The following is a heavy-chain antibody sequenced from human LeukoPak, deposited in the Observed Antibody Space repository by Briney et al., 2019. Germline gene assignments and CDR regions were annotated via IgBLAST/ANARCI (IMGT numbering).Heavy chain of an antibody. CDR1: GGSISSYY. CDR2: IYYSGST. Sequence: PSETLSPTCTVSGGSISSYYWSWIRQPPGKGLEWIGYIYYSGSTNYNPSLKSRVNISVDTSKNQFSLKLSSVTAADTAVYYCARAPMYYYMDVWGKGTTVTVSS. J-gene: IGHJ6*03. V-gene: IGHV4-59*01. CDR3: ARAPMYYYMDV.